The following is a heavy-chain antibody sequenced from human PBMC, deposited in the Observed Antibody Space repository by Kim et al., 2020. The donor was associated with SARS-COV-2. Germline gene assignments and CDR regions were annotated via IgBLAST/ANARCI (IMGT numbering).Heavy chain of an antibody. D-gene: IGHD6-19*01. V-gene: IGHV4-34*01. CDR2: GST. Sequence: GSTNYNPSLKSRVTISVDTSKNQFSLKLSAVTAADTAVYYCARYSGWYLYWGQGTLVTVSS. J-gene: IGHJ4*02. CDR3: ARYSGWYLY.